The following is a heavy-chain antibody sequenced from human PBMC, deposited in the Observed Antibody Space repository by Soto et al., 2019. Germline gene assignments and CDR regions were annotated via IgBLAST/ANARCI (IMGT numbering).Heavy chain of an antibody. CDR1: GFTFSDHY. CDR2: TRNKANSYTT. CDR3: ASDLSYSGARRPGHY. J-gene: IGHJ4*02. D-gene: IGHD1-26*01. Sequence: EVQLVESGGGLVQPGGSLRLSCAASGFTFSDHYMDWVRQAPGKGLEWVGRTRNKANSYTTEYAASVKGRFTISREXSXXTLYLPRNSLKPEDTAVYYCASDLSYSGARRPGHYWGQGTLGTVSS. V-gene: IGHV3-72*01.